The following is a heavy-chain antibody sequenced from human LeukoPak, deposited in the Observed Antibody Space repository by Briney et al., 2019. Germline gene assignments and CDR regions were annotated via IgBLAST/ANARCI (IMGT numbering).Heavy chain of an antibody. CDR1: GGSFSGYY. V-gene: IGHV4-34*01. CDR2: IDHSGGT. J-gene: IGHJ4*02. Sequence: PSETLSLTCAVYGGSFSGYYWSWIRQPPGKGLEWIGEIDHSGGTNYNPSLKSRVTMSVDSSKKQFSLRLSSVTAADTSVYYCARDPPSSAAYYGSGYYDLWGQGTLVTVSS. D-gene: IGHD3-22*01. CDR3: ARDPPSSAAYYGSGYYDL.